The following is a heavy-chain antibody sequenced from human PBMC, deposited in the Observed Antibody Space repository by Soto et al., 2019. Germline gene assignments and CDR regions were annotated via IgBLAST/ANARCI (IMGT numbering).Heavy chain of an antibody. CDR1: GGSISSSSYY. Sequence: SETLSLTCTVSGGSISSSSYYWGWIRQPPGKGLEWIGSIYYSGSTYYNPSLKSRVTISVDTSKNQFSLKLSSVTAADTAVYYCAGKTRIAARQNWFDPWGQGTLVTVSS. CDR3: AGKTRIAARQNWFDP. CDR2: IYYSGST. J-gene: IGHJ5*02. V-gene: IGHV4-39*01. D-gene: IGHD6-6*01.